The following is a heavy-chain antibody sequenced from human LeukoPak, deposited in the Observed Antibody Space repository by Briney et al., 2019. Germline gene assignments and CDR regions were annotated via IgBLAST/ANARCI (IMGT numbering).Heavy chain of an antibody. J-gene: IGHJ6*03. V-gene: IGHV1-69*06. CDR2: IIPIFRTP. CDR3: ARVREAAAGPDNYYYYMDA. Sequence: SVKVSCKASGGTFNSYGISWVRQAPGQGLEWMGGIIPIFRTPNNAQKFQGRVTITVDKFKNTAYMELSSLKSEDTATYYCARVREAAAGPDNYYYYMDAWGKGTSVTVS. CDR1: GGTFNSYG. D-gene: IGHD6-13*01.